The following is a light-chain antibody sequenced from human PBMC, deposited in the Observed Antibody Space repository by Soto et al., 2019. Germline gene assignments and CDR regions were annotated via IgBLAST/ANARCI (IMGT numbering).Light chain of an antibody. J-gene: IGKJ2*01. V-gene: IGKV1-39*01. CDR1: QSISSS. Sequence: DIQMPPPPSSLSASVGDRVTITCRASQSISSSLNWYQQIPGKAPKLLIYAASSLQSGVPSRFSGSGSWPDFTLTISSLQPEDFATYYCQPNYNTPYTFGQGTKLEI. CDR2: AAS. CDR3: QPNYNTPYT.